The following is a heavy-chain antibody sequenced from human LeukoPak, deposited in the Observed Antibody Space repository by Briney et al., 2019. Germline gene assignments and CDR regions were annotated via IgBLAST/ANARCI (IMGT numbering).Heavy chain of an antibody. V-gene: IGHV4-59*02. J-gene: IGHJ4*02. Sequence: PSETLSLTCVVSGDSVSNFHWNWLRQVPGPGLEWIACLSYTVKADYNPSLASRVTIALYTSKNQSFSSKLKSVTAADTAVYYCSEGYFEPFDHWGQGILVTVSS. CDR3: SEGYFEPFDH. CDR2: LSYTVKA. CDR1: GDSVSNFH. D-gene: IGHD2/OR15-2a*01.